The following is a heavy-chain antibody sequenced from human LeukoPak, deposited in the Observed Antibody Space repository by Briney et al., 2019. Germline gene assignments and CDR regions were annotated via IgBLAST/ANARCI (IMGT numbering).Heavy chain of an antibody. V-gene: IGHV4-4*07. CDR3: ARENWVEEAFDI. D-gene: IGHD7-27*01. J-gene: IGHJ3*02. CDR2: IYTSGST. CDR1: GGSISSYY. Sequence: SETLSLTCTVSGGSISSYYWSWIRQPAGKGLGWIGRIYTSGSTNYNPSLKSRVTMSVDTSKNQFSLKLSSVTAADTAVYYCARENWVEEAFDIWGQGTMVTVSS.